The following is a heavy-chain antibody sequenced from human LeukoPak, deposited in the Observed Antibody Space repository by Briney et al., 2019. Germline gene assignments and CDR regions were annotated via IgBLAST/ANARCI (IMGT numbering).Heavy chain of an antibody. J-gene: IGHJ4*02. Sequence: ASVKVSCKASGYTFTSYYMHWVRQAPGQGLEWMGIINLSGGSTSYAQKFQGRVTMTRDMSTSTVYMELSSLRSEDTAVYYCARGSMVGATGYWGQGTLVTVSS. CDR1: GYTFTSYY. V-gene: IGHV1-46*01. D-gene: IGHD1-26*01. CDR2: INLSGGST. CDR3: ARGSMVGATGY.